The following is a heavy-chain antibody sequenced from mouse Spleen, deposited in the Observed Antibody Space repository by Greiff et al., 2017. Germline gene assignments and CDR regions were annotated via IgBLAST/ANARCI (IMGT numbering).Heavy chain of an antibody. D-gene: IGHD2-14*01. J-gene: IGHJ2*01. V-gene: IGHV3-1*01. CDR1: GYSITSGYD. CDR2: ISYSGST. Sequence: EVQLVESGPGMVKPSQSLSLTCTVTGYSITSGYDWHWIRHFPGNKLEWMGYISYSGSTNYNPSLKSRISITHDTSKNHFFLKLNSVTTEDTATYYCARGRYRYYFDYWGQGTTLTVSS. CDR3: ARGRYRYYFDY.